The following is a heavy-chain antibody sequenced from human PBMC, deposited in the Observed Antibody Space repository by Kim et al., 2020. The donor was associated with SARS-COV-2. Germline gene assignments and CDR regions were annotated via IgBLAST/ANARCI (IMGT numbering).Heavy chain of an antibody. CDR1: GYTFTRYY. Sequence: ASVKVSCKASGYTFTRYYMHWVRQAPGQGLEWMGIINPSGGSTSYAQKFQGRVTRTRDKSTSTVYMELCSLRSEHMAVSYCARDPPPGLVVEPAPSRVDGMDVWGQGTPVTVSS. CDR2: INPSGGST. J-gene: IGHJ6*02. V-gene: IGHV1-46*01. CDR3: ARDPPPGLVVEPAPSRVDGMDV. D-gene: IGHD2-2*01.